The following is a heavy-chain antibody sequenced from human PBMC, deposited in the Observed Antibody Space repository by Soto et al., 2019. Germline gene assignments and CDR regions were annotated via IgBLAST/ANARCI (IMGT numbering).Heavy chain of an antibody. J-gene: IGHJ4*02. CDR3: ARWAAHVDY. Sequence: GGSLRLSCVVSGFTVSSNYMSWVRQAPGKGLEWVSTIYSGADTYYADSVKGRFTISRDNSKNTLFLQMDSLRAEDTAVYYCARWAAHVDYWGQGTLVTVSS. CDR1: GFTVSSNY. D-gene: IGHD6-13*01. V-gene: IGHV3-66*01. CDR2: IYSGADT.